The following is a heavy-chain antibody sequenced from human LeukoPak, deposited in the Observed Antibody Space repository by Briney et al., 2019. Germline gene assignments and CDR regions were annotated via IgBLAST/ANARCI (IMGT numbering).Heavy chain of an antibody. D-gene: IGHD4-17*01. CDR1: GFTFNNAW. J-gene: IGHJ6*03. Sequence: GGSLRLSCAASGFTFNNAWMSWIRQAPGKGLEWVSYISSSGSTIYYADSVKGRFTISRDNAKNSLYLQMNSLRAEDTAVYYCARYKNYGDYVFYYYYYMDVWGKGTTVTVSS. CDR3: ARYKNYGDYVFYYYYYMDV. CDR2: ISSSGSTI. V-gene: IGHV3-11*04.